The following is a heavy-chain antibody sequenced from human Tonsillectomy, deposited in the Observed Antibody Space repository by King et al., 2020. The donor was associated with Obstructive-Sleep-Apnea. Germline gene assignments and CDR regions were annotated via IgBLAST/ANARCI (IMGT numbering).Heavy chain of an antibody. D-gene: IGHD2-21*02. J-gene: IGHJ4*02. CDR3: ARTKYCGGGCNSDN. Sequence: QLQESGPGLVKTSQTLSLTCTVSGGSIISDDHYWNWIRQHPGKGLEWIGYIYHNGITYYNPSLKSRLTMSVDTSKNQFFLKMTSVTAADTAIYYCARTKYCGGGCNSDNWGQGTLVTVSS. CDR1: GGSIISDDHY. V-gene: IGHV4-31*03. CDR2: IYHNGIT.